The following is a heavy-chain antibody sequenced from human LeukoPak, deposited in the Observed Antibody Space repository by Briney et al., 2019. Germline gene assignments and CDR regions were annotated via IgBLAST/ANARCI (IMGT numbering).Heavy chain of an antibody. V-gene: IGHV3-23*01. J-gene: IGHJ6*02. CDR2: ISGSGGST. CDR1: GFTFSSYA. CDR3: AREAFYYYGMDV. Sequence: GGSLRLSCAASGFTFSSYAMSWVRQAPGKGLEWVSAISGSGGSTYYADSVKGRFTISRDNAKNSLYLQMNSLRAEDTAVYYCAREAFYYYGMDVWGQGTTVTVSS.